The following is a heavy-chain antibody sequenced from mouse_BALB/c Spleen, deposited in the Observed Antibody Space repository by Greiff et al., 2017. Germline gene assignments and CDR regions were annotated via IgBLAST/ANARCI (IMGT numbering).Heavy chain of an antibody. D-gene: IGHD2-2*01. CDR1: GFTFSSYT. J-gene: IGHJ3*01. V-gene: IGHV5-12-2*01. Sequence: EVQLVESGGGLVQPGGSLKLSCAASGFTFSSYTMSWVRQTPEKRLEWVAYISNGGGSTYYPDTVKGRFTISRDNAKNTLYLQMSSLKSEDTAMYYCARNGYDGAYWGQGTLVTVSA. CDR3: ARNGYDGAY. CDR2: ISNGGGST.